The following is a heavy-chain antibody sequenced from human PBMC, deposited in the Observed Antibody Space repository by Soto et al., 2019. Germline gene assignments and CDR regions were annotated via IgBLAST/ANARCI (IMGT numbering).Heavy chain of an antibody. CDR3: AKPNSRASAGFFDP. D-gene: IGHD3-22*01. CDR1: GFTFSNVW. V-gene: IGHV3-15*07. J-gene: IGHJ5*02. Sequence: GGSLRLSCAASGFTFSNVWMNWVRQAPGKGLEWVGRIKSKTDGGTTDYAAPVKGRFTISRDDSKNTLYLQMNSLRAEDTAVYYCAKPNSRASAGFFDPWGQGTLVTVSS. CDR2: IKSKTDGGTT.